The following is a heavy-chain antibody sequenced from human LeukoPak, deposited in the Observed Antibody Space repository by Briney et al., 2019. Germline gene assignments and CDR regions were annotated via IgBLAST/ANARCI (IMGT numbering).Heavy chain of an antibody. CDR1: GFTFNKYW. CDR2: IKQDGSDK. Sequence: GGSLRLSCAASGFTFNKYWMNWVRQAPGKGLEWVANIKQDGSDKYYVDSVKGRFTISRDNAKNSLFLQMDSLRAEDTAVYYCARDEWAGTVAYWGQGTLVTVSS. J-gene: IGHJ4*02. CDR3: ARDEWAGTVAY. D-gene: IGHD6-19*01. V-gene: IGHV3-7*01.